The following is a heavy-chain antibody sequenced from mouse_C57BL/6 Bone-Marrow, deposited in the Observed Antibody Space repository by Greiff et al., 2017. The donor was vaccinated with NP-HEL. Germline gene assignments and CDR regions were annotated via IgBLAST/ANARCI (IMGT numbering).Heavy chain of an antibody. D-gene: IGHD4-1*01. CDR2: ILPGSGST. CDR1: GYTFTGYW. CDR3: ARELGRVFNY. V-gene: IGHV1-9*01. J-gene: IGHJ2*01. Sequence: QVQLQQSGAELMKPGASVKLSCKATGYTFTGYWIEWVKQRPGHGLEWIGEILPGSGSTTYNEKFKGKATFTADTSSNTAYMQLSSLTTEDSAIYYCARELGRVFNYWGQGTTLTVSS.